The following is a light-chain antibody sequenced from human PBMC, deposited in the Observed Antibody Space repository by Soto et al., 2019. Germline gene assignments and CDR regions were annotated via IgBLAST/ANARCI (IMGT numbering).Light chain of an antibody. CDR2: EGS. CDR3: CSHAGDHLV. V-gene: IGLV2-23*01. CDR1: SSDIGSYNF. Sequence: QYALSQPASVSGSPGQSITISCTGSSSDIGSYNFVSWYQHHVGKAPKLMTYEGSKRPSGVSDRFSASKSGNTASLTISGLQAEDEADYYCCSHAGDHLVCGGGTKLTVL. J-gene: IGLJ3*02.